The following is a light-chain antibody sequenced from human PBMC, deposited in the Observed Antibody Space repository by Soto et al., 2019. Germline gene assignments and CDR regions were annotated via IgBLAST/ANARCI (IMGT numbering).Light chain of an antibody. Sequence: ETVMTQSPATLSVSPGERATLSCRASQSISSNLAWYQQKPGQAPRLLIYGASTRATGIPARFSGSGSGTDFTLTISSLQPEDVATYYCQKYNSALWTFGQGTKV. V-gene: IGKV3-15*01. CDR2: GAS. CDR1: QSISSN. CDR3: QKYNSALWT. J-gene: IGKJ1*01.